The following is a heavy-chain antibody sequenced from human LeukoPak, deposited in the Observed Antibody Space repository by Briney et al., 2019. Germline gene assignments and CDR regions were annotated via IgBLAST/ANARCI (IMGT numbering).Heavy chain of an antibody. V-gene: IGHV4-4*07. D-gene: IGHD2-2*01. CDR2: IYTSGST. CDR1: GGSISSYY. CDR3: ARGLPAEYCSSTSCSSYYYGMDV. J-gene: IGHJ6*02. Sequence: SETLSLTCAVSGGSISSYYWSWIRQPAGKGLEWIGRIYTSGSTNYNASLKSRVSMSVDTSKNQFSLKLSSVTAADTAVYYCARGLPAEYCSSTSCSSYYYGMDVWGQGTTVTVSS.